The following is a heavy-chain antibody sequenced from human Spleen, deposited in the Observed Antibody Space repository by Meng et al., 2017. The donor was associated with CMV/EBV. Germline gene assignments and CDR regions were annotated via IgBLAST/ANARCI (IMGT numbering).Heavy chain of an antibody. Sequence: TCAVSGGSISSSNWWSWVRQPPGKGLEWIGEIYHSGSTNYDPSLKSRVTILVDKSKNQFSLKLSSVTAADTAVYYCAVMTMVVTRDYWGQGTLVTVSS. J-gene: IGHJ4*02. CDR2: IYHSGST. CDR3: AVMTMVVTRDY. D-gene: IGHD4-23*01. V-gene: IGHV4-4*02. CDR1: GGSISSSNW.